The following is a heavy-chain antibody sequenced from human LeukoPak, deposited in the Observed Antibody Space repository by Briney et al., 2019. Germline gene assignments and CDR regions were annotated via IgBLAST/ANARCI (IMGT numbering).Heavy chain of an antibody. J-gene: IGHJ4*02. Sequence: GASVKVSCKASGYTFTGYYMHWVRQAPGQGLEWMGWINPNSGGTNYAQKFQGRVTMTRDTSISTAYMDLSRLTSDDTAVYYCARGEVPAAISSFDYWGQGTLVTVSS. CDR1: GYTFTGYY. CDR3: ARGEVPAAISSFDY. CDR2: INPNSGGT. V-gene: IGHV1-2*02. D-gene: IGHD2-2*01.